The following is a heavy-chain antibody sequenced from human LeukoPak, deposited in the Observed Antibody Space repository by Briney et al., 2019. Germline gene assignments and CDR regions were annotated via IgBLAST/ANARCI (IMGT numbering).Heavy chain of an antibody. V-gene: IGHV3-13*04. J-gene: IGHJ4*02. Sequence: PGGSLRLSSAVSGFTFSMYDMHWVRQVTGKGLEWVSGIRSAGDTNYAGSVKGRFTISRENAKNSLYLQMSSLRAGDTALYYCARQSRLNTFDYWGQGILVTVSS. CDR1: GFTFSMYD. CDR3: ARQSRLNTFDY. CDR2: IRSAGDT.